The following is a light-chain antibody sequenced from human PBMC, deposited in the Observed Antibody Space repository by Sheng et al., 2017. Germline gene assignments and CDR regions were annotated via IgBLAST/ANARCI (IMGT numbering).Light chain of an antibody. CDR3: QVWDRDSESGV. CDR2: DNT. J-gene: IGLJ3*02. CDR1: NIGRKN. Sequence: SYVLTQPPSVSVAPGKTARITCGGNNIGRKNVHWYLQKPGRAPVLVVYDNTDRPSGIPERFSGSNSGITAALTITRVEAGDEADYFCQVWDRDSESGVFGGGTKLTV. V-gene: IGLV3-21*03.